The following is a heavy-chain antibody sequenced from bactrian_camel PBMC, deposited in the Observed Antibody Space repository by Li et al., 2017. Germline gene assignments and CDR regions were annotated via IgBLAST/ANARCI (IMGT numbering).Heavy chain of an antibody. CDR2: INSGGGTT. V-gene: IGHV3S31*01. Sequence: VQLVESGGGLVQPGGSLRLSCATSGFTFTRSAMTWVRQAPGKGLEWVSAINSGGGTTYYADSVKGRFTISRDNAKNALYLQLNSLKTEDTAIYHCTRDVAGNYYGLDYWGKGTQVTVS. CDR1: GFTFTRSA. J-gene: IGHJ7*01. D-gene: IGHD6*01.